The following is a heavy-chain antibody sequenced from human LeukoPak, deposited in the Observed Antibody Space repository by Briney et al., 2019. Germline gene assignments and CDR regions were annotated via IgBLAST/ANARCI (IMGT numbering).Heavy chain of an antibody. V-gene: IGHV3-21*01. CDR1: GFTFSSYS. CDR3: ARDLSALPRLRGDAFDI. Sequence: PGGSLRLSCAASGFTFSSYSMNWVRQAPGKGLEWVSSISSSSSYIYYADSVKGRFTISRDNAKNSLYLQMNSLRAEDTAVYYCARDLSALPRLRGDAFDIWGQGTMVTVSS. J-gene: IGHJ3*02. CDR2: ISSSSSYI. D-gene: IGHD3-16*01.